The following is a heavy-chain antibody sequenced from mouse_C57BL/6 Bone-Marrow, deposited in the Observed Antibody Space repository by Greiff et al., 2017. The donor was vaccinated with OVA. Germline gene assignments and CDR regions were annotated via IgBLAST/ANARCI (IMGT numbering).Heavy chain of an antibody. CDR3: APLLLGYAMDY. D-gene: IGHD1-1*01. V-gene: IGHV1-81*01. CDR1: GYTFTSYG. Sequence: SGAELARPGASVKLSCKASGYTFTSYGISWVKQRTGQGLEWIGEIYPRSGNTYYNEKFKGKATLTADKSSSTAYMELRSLTSEDSAVYFCAPLLLGYAMDYWGQGTSVTVSS. J-gene: IGHJ4*01. CDR2: IYPRSGNT.